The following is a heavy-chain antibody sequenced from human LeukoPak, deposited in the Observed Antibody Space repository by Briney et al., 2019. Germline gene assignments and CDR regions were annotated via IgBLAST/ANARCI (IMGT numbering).Heavy chain of an antibody. V-gene: IGHV3-33*06. J-gene: IGHJ4*02. D-gene: IGHD5-18*01. CDR1: GFTFSSYG. CDR2: IWYDGSNK. CDR3: AKDRGYSYGSSYYFDY. Sequence: PGRSLRLSCAASGFTFSSYGMHWVRQAPGKGLEGVAVIWYDGSNKYYADSVKGRFTISRDNSKNTLYLQMDSLRAEDTAVYYCAKDRGYSYGSSYYFDYWGQGTLVTVSS.